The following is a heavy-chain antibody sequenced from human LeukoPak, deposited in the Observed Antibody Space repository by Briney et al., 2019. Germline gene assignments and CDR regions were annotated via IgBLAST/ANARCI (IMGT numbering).Heavy chain of an antibody. CDR3: AKDNGVIVSGYFDL. V-gene: IGHV3-23*01. D-gene: IGHD2-8*01. Sequence: GGSLRLSCAASGFTFSSYSMSWVRQAPGRGVEWVSAISCSGDVTYYADSVKGLFTISRDNSTNTLYLQMDSLRAEDAAVYYCAKDNGVIVSGYFDLWGQGTLLTVSS. J-gene: IGHJ4*02. CDR2: ISCSGDVT. CDR1: GFTFSSYS.